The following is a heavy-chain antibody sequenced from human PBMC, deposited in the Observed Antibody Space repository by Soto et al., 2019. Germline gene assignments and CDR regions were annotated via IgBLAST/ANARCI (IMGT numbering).Heavy chain of an antibody. CDR1: GGSISNNL. CDR2: IYYSGST. J-gene: IGHJ4*02. CDR3: ARHFSSYYYDSSGYRVFDY. Sequence: SETLSLTCTVSGGSISNNLWSWIRQPPGKGLEWIGSIYYSGSTYYNPSLKSRVTISVDTSKNQFSLKLSSVTAADTAVYYCARHFSSYYYDSSGYRVFDYWGQGTLVTVSS. V-gene: IGHV4-39*01. D-gene: IGHD3-22*01.